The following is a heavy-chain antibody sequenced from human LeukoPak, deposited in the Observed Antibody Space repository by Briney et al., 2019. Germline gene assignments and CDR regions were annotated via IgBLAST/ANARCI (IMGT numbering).Heavy chain of an antibody. D-gene: IGHD6-19*01. V-gene: IGHV3-21*04. CDR1: GFTFSSYS. CDR2: ISSSSSYI. J-gene: IGHJ4*02. CDR3: AKGSSSGWYRYFDY. Sequence: GGSLRLSCAASGFTFSSYSMNWVRQAPGKGLEWVSSISSSSSYIYYADSVKGRFTISRDNSKNTLYLQMNSLRAEDTAVYYCAKGSSSGWYRYFDYWGQGTLVTVSS.